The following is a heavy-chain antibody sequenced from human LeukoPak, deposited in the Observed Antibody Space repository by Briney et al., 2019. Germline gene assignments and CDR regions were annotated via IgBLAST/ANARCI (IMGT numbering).Heavy chain of an antibody. J-gene: IGHJ5*02. D-gene: IGHD1-26*01. CDR2: IYHSGST. Sequence: PLETLSLTCAVYGGSFSGYYWGWIRQPPGKGLEWIGSIYHSGSTYYNPSLKSRVTISVDTSKNQFSLKLSSVTAADTAVYYCARDFSGSYLGWFDPWGQGTLVTVSS. CDR1: GGSFSGYY. CDR3: ARDFSGSYLGWFDP. V-gene: IGHV4-38-2*02.